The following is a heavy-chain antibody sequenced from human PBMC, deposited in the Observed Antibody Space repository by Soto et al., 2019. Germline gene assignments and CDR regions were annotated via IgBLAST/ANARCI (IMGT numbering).Heavy chain of an antibody. Sequence: ASVKVSCKASGYTFTSYDINWVRQATGQRLERMGWMNPNSGNTGYAQKFQGRVTMTTNTSISTAYMELTSLTSNDTAVYYCARDWAGEMNIIADSWGPGTLVSLL. J-gene: IGHJ4*02. CDR1: GYTFTSYD. CDR3: ARDWAGEMNIIADS. D-gene: IGHD1-20*01. V-gene: IGHV1-8*01. CDR2: MNPNSGNT.